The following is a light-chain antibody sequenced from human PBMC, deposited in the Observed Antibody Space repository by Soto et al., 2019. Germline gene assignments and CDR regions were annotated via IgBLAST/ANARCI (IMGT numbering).Light chain of an antibody. CDR3: CSFAGSSIVV. CDR2: EGS. Sequence: QSVLTQPASVSGSPGQSITISCTGTSSDVGSYNVVSWYQQHPGKAPKLMIYEGSKRPSGVSNRFSGSKSGNTASLTISGLQAEDEADYYCCSFAGSSIVVFGGGTKLTVL. V-gene: IGLV2-23*01. J-gene: IGLJ2*01. CDR1: SSDVGSYNV.